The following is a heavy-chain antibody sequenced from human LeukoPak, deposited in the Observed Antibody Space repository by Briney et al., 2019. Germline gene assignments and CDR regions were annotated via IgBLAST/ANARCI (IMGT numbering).Heavy chain of an antibody. V-gene: IGHV3-7*01. D-gene: IGHD3-22*01. CDR1: GFTFRNFW. J-gene: IGHJ4*02. CDR2: INQDGSAK. Sequence: TGGSLRLSCAASGFTFRNFWMSWVRQAPGKGLEWLANINQDGSAKYYVDSVKGRFTISRDNAKNSLYLQMNSLRAEDTAVYYCARVSQWLLEYYFDYWGQGTLVTVSS. CDR3: ARVSQWLLEYYFDY.